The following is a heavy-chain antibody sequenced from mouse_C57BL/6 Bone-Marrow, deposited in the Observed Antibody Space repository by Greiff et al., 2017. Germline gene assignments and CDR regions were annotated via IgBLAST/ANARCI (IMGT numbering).Heavy chain of an antibody. Sequence: DVKLQESGPELVKPGASVKISCKASGYSFTGYYMHWVKQSHGNILDWIGYIYPYNGVSSYNQKFKGKATLTVDKSSSTAYMELRSLTSEDSAVYYCARRAVVASDYFDYWGQGTTLTVSS. CDR3: ARRAVVASDYFDY. D-gene: IGHD1-1*01. CDR1: GYSFTGYY. CDR2: IYPYNGVS. V-gene: IGHV1-31*01. J-gene: IGHJ2*01.